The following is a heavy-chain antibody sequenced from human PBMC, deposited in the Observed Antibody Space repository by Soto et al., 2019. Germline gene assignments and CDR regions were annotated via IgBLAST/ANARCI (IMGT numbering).Heavy chain of an antibody. D-gene: IGHD2-8*01. CDR1: GFTFSDYY. Sequence: PGGSLRLSCAASGFTFSDYYMSWIRQAPGKGLEWVSYISSSGSTIYYADSVKGRFTISRDNAKNSLYLQMNSLRAEDTAVYYCARDLAGFYIRVSYYMDVWGKGTTVSGSS. J-gene: IGHJ6*03. V-gene: IGHV3-11*01. CDR3: ARDLAGFYIRVSYYMDV. CDR2: ISSSGSTI.